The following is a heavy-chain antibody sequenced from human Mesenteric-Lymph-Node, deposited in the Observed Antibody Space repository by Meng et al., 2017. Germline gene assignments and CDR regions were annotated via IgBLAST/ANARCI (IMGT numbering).Heavy chain of an antibody. V-gene: IGHV3-30*01. Sequence: GESLKISCAASGFTFSSYAMHWVRQAPGKGLEWVAVISYDGSNKYYADSVKGRFTISRDNSKNTLYLQMNSLRAEDTAVYYCARGGRDRYSSGWYFRDDAFDIWGQGTMVTVSS. CDR3: ARGGRDRYSSGWYFRDDAFDI. CDR1: GFTFSSYA. CDR2: ISYDGSNK. D-gene: IGHD6-19*01. J-gene: IGHJ3*02.